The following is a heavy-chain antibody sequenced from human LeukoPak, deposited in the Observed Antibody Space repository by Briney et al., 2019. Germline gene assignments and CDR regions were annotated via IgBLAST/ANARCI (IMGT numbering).Heavy chain of an antibody. CDR3: ARAGYSYGTGYYFDY. CDR1: GGSISSYY. Sequence: PSETLALTCTVSGGSISSYYWSWVRLPPGKGLEWIGYIYYTGATYYNPSLKSRVTISLDTSKNQFSLKLSSVTAADAAVYYCARAGYSYGTGYYFDYWGQGALVTVSS. D-gene: IGHD5-18*01. J-gene: IGHJ4*02. CDR2: IYYTGAT. V-gene: IGHV4-59*01.